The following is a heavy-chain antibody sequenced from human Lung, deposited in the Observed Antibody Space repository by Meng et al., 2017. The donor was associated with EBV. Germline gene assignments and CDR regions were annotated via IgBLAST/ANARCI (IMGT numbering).Heavy chain of an antibody. J-gene: IGHJ4*02. Sequence: QVKWVGPGSEVHTPGPSVTVSCQGSGYSFASYDMSWVRQPPGQGLEWIGCINPSAGNQSYPQRFTGLFVFSVASSVSTAYLQISSLKAEETAVYCSASGDFYGRSGLDYWGQGTLVTVSS. V-gene: IGHV7-4-1*02. D-gene: IGHD3-22*01. CDR1: GYSFASYD. CDR2: INPSAGNQ. CDR3: ASGDFYGRSGLDY.